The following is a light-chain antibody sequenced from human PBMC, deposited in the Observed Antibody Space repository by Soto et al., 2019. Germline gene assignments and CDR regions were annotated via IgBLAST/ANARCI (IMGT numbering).Light chain of an antibody. V-gene: IGKV3-11*01. CDR3: HQSSKAIT. Sequence: EIELTQSPATLSLSPGERATLSCRASQSVSTYLAWYQQKPGQAPRLLIYDASNRATGIPARFIGSGSGTDLTLTSSSLEPEDFAVYYCHQSSKAITFGQGTRLEIK. J-gene: IGKJ5*01. CDR2: DAS. CDR1: QSVSTY.